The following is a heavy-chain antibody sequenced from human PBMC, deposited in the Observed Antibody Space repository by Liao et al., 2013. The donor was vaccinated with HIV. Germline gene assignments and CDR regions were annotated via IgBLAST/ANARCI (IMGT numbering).Heavy chain of an antibody. J-gene: IGHJ1*01. CDR3: ARQVSSDWEGGIEH. CDR2: VNRRGGT. Sequence: QEQLQQWGAGLLKPSETLSLTCAVYDVSFSDYYWAWIRQSPGLGLEWIGEVNRRGGTNYNPSLTGRVNMTVDSSKSQFSLQLTFMTAADTAVYYCARQVSSDWEGGIEHWGQGTLVTVSS. D-gene: IGHD6-19*01. CDR1: DVSFSDYY. V-gene: IGHV4-34*01.